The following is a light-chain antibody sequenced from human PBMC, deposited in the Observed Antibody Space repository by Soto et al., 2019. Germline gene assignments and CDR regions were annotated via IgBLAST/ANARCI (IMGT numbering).Light chain of an antibody. J-gene: IGLJ3*02. Sequence: QSVLTQPPSVSGAPGQRITISCTGSPSNIGAGFDVHWYQQFPGTAPKLLIYGTTSRPSGVPDRFSGSQSGTSASLAITGLQAGVEADYYCQSYDTSLSGAWVFGGGTKLTVL. V-gene: IGLV1-40*01. CDR2: GTT. CDR3: QSYDTSLSGAWV. CDR1: PSNIGAGFD.